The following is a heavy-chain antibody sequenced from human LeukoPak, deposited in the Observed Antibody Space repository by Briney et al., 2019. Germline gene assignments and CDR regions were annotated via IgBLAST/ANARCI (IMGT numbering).Heavy chain of an antibody. CDR3: ATDNYGSLAY. J-gene: IGHJ4*02. V-gene: IGHV3-74*01. CDR1: GFTFTNYA. D-gene: IGHD3-10*01. Sequence: GGSLRLSCAASGFTFTNYAMNWVRQAPGKGLVWVSRTNSDGSSTRYADSVKGRFTISRDNAKNTLYLQMNSLRAEDTAVYYCATDNYGSLAYWGQGTLVTVSS. CDR2: TNSDGSST.